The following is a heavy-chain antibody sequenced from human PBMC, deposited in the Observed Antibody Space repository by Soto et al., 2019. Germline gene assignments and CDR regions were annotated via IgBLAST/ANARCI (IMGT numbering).Heavy chain of an antibody. J-gene: IGHJ6*02. Sequence: QAKLVESRGGVVQPGRSLRLSCEASGYSFSNYGMHWVRQAPGKGLEWVAAISYDGITKYYSDSLKGRFTISKDNSKNTLYLEMNSLRPEDTAVYYCAKDMTRFLAWPHYFRGLDGWGQGTTVTVSS. V-gene: IGHV3-30*18. CDR3: AKDMTRFLAWPHYFRGLDG. CDR1: GYSFSNYG. CDR2: ISYDGITK. D-gene: IGHD3-3*01.